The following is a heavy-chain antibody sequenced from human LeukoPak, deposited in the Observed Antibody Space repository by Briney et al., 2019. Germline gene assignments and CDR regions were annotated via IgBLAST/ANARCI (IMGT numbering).Heavy chain of an antibody. V-gene: IGHV3-23*01. CDR1: GFTFSSYA. Sequence: GGSLRLSCAASGFTFSSYAMSWVRQAPGKGLEWVSAISGSGGSTYYADSVKGRFTISRDNSKNTLYLQMNSLRAEDTAVYYCAKDLEDIVVVPAASFDPWGQGTLVTVSS. CDR3: AKDLEDIVVVPAASFDP. CDR2: ISGSGGST. J-gene: IGHJ5*02. D-gene: IGHD2-2*01.